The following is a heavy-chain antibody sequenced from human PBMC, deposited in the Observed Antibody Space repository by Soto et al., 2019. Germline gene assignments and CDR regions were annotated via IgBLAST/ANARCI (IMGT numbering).Heavy chain of an antibody. CDR1: GGSISSSY. V-gene: IGHV4-59*08. CDR3: ARRWGRSFDY. Sequence: SETLSLTCTVSGGSISSSYWSWIRQPPGKGLGWIGYIYDSGSTYYNSSLKSRVTISVDTSKNQFSLKLSSVTAADTAVYYCARRWGRSFDYWGQGTLVTVSS. J-gene: IGHJ4*02. CDR2: IYDSGST. D-gene: IGHD2-15*01.